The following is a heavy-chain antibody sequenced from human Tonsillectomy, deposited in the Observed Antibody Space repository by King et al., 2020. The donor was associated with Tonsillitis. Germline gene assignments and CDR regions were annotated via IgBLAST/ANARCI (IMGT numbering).Heavy chain of an antibody. CDR2: ISSSGSHT. J-gene: IGHJ4*02. CDR1: GFTFSDYY. Sequence: VQLVESGGGLVQPGGSLRLSCAASGFTFSDYYMSWIRQAPGKGLEWVSYISSSGSHTNHADSVKGRFTISRDSANKSLYLQMNSLRAEDTAVYYCARVGVAALRPCDYWGQGTLVTVSS. D-gene: IGHD6-19*01. V-gene: IGHV3-11*06. CDR3: ARVGVAALRPCDY.